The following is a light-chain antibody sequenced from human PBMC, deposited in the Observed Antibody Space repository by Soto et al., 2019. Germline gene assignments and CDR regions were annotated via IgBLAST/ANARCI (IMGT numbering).Light chain of an antibody. CDR1: SSDVGGYNY. J-gene: IGLJ3*02. Sequence: QSALTQPASVSGSPGQSITISCTGTSSDVGGYNYVSWYQQHPGKAPKLMIYEVSNRPSGVSNRFSGSKSGNTASLTISGLQAEDEADHYCSSYTSSSTLRGVFGGGTKLTVL. CDR3: SSYTSSSTLRGV. CDR2: EVS. V-gene: IGLV2-14*01.